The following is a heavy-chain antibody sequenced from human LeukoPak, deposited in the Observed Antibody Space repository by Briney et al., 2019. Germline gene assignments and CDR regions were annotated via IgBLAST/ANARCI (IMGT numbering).Heavy chain of an antibody. D-gene: IGHD4-17*01. J-gene: IGHJ5*02. CDR1: GYTFTGYY. CDR3: ARHHESYKYYGDYLNCFDL. Sequence: ASVKVSCKASGYTFTGYYIHWVRQAPGQGLEWMGRINPNSGGTNYTQKSQGRVTMTRDTSISTAYMELRRLTSDDTAVYYCARHHESYKYYGDYLNCFDLWGQGTLVTVSS. CDR2: INPNSGGT. V-gene: IGHV1-2*06.